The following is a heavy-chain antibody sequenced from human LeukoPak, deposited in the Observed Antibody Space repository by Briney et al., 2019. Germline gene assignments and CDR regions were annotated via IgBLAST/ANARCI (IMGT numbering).Heavy chain of an antibody. V-gene: IGHV4-61*02. D-gene: IGHD3-22*01. CDR1: GGSISSGSYY. CDR3: ARHKRWHMLLLDY. Sequence: PSETLSLTCTVSGGSISSGSYYWSWIRQPAGKGLEWIGRIYTSGSTNYNPSLKSRVTISVDTSKNQFSLKLSSVTAADTAVYYCARHKRWHMLLLDYWGQGTLVTVSS. J-gene: IGHJ4*02. CDR2: IYTSGST.